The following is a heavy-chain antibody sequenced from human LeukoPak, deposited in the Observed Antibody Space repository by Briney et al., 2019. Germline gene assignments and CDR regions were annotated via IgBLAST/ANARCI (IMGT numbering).Heavy chain of an antibody. Sequence: GGSLRLSCAASGFTFSDYYMSWIRQAPGKGLEWVSYISSSGSTIYYADSVKGRFTISRDNAKNSLYLQMNSLRAEDTAVYYCARIPVVVPAAITGPYYYYYYMDVWGKGTTVTVPS. CDR3: ARIPVVVPAAITGPYYYYYYMDV. CDR1: GFTFSDYY. D-gene: IGHD2-2*01. V-gene: IGHV3-11*01. CDR2: ISSSGSTI. J-gene: IGHJ6*03.